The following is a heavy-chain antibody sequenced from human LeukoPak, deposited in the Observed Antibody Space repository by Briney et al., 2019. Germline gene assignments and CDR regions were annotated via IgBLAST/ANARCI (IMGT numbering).Heavy chain of an antibody. D-gene: IGHD3-3*01. CDR1: GGSISSYH. Sequence: SETLSLTCTVSGGSISSYHWSWIRQPPGKGLEWIGYIYYSGGTNYNPSLKSRVTISVDTSKNQFSLKLSSVTAADTAVYYCAADDFWSGYSNGPFDYWGQGTLVTVSS. CDR2: IYYSGGT. V-gene: IGHV4-59*01. CDR3: AADDFWSGYSNGPFDY. J-gene: IGHJ4*02.